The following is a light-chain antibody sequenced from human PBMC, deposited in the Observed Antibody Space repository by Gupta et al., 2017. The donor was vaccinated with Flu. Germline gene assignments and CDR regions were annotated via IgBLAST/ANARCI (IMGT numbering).Light chain of an antibody. Sequence: PSTLSASVGDRVTITCRASQRISSWLAWYQQKPGTAPNLLIYKSFSLASGVPSRFSGSGSGTEFTLTISSLQPDDFATYYCQQYNSYPLTF. V-gene: IGKV1-5*03. CDR3: QQYNSYPLT. CDR2: KSF. J-gene: IGKJ4*01. CDR1: QRISSW.